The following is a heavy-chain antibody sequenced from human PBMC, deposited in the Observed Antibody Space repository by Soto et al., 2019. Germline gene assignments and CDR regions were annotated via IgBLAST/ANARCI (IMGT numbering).Heavy chain of an antibody. CDR1: GYTFTSYG. J-gene: IGHJ4*02. Sequence: GASVKVSCKASGYTFTSYGISWVRQAPGQGLEWMGWISAYNGNTNYAQKLQGRVTMTTDTSTSTAYRELSSLRSEDTAVYYCARGSGYYYWDDYWGQGTLVTVSS. V-gene: IGHV1-18*01. CDR2: ISAYNGNT. D-gene: IGHD3-22*01. CDR3: ARGSGYYYWDDY.